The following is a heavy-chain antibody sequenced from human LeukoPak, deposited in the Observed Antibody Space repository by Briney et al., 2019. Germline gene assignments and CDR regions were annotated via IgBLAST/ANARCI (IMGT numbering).Heavy chain of an antibody. CDR2: ISGGPVST. CDR3: ARDRGGEMTTVTTCELDY. CDR1: GFSFSGFG. V-gene: IGHV3-23*01. D-gene: IGHD4-17*01. Sequence: GGSLRLSCAASGFSFSGFGMSWVRQAPGKGLEWVSGISGGPVSTSYADSVKGRFTISRDNSKNTLYLQMNSLRAEDTAVYYCARDRGGEMTTVTTCELDYWGQGTLVTVSS. J-gene: IGHJ4*02.